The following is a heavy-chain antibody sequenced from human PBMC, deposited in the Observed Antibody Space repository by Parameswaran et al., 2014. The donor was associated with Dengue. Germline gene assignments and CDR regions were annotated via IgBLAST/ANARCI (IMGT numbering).Heavy chain of an antibody. V-gene: IGHV4-30-4*01. D-gene: IGHD3-16*01. CDR2: IYYSGST. CDR3: ARVNDYVWGPHFDL. J-gene: IGHJ2*01. Sequence: RWIRQPPGKGLEWIGYIYYSGSTYYNPSLKSRVTISVDTSKNQFSLKLSSVTAADTAVYYCARVNDYVWGPHFDLWGRGTLVTVSS.